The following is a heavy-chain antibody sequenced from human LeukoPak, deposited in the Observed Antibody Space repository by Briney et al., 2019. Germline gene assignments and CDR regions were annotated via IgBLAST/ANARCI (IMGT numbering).Heavy chain of an antibody. CDR2: INHSGST. V-gene: IGHV4-34*01. J-gene: IGHJ5*02. CDR3: ARAPYNWNYRFDP. D-gene: IGHD1-7*01. Sequence: SETLSLTCAVYGGSFSGYYWSWIRQPPGKGLGWIGEINHSGSTNYNPSLKSRVTISVDTSKNQFSLKLSSVTAADTAVYYCARAPYNWNYRFDPWGQGTLVTVSS. CDR1: GGSFSGYY.